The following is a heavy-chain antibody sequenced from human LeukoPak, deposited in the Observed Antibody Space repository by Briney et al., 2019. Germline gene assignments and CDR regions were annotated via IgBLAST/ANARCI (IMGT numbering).Heavy chain of an antibody. CDR3: ARVRPNPEWELGVSDY. Sequence: RASVKVSCKASGGTFSSYAISWVRQAPGQGLEWMGGIIPIFGTANYAQKFQGRVTITTDESTSTAYMELSSLRSEDTAVYYCARVRPNPEWELGVSDYWGQGTLVTVSS. CDR2: IIPIFGTA. V-gene: IGHV1-69*05. J-gene: IGHJ4*02. CDR1: GGTFSSYA. D-gene: IGHD1-26*01.